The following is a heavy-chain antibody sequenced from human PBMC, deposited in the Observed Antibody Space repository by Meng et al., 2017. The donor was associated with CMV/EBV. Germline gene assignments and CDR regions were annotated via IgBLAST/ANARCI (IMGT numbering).Heavy chain of an antibody. V-gene: IGHV3-7*01. CDR2: IKPDGSEK. D-gene: IGHD2-2*01. CDR3: ARDLYCSSISCYTGDYFDY. Sequence: GESLKISCAASGLSFSSYWMSWVRQAPGKGLEWVANIKPDGSEKYSVDSVKGRFTVSRDNAKNSLDLQMNSLRAEDTAVYYCARDLYCSSISCYTGDYFDYWGRGTLVTVSS. J-gene: IGHJ4*02. CDR1: GLSFSSYW.